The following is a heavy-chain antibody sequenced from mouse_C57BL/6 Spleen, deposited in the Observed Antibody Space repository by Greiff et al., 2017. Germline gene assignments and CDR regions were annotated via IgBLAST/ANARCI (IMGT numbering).Heavy chain of an antibody. CDR1: GYTFTDYN. CDR3: ARGATVVYWYFDV. D-gene: IGHD1-1*01. J-gene: IGHJ1*03. V-gene: IGHV1-18*01. Sequence: EVQLQQSGPELVKPGASVKIPCKASGYTFTDYNMDWVKQSHGKSLEWIGDIYPNNGGTIYNQKFTGKATLTGDKSSSTASMELRSLTSEDTAVYYCARGATVVYWYFDVWGTGTTVTVSS. CDR2: IYPNNGGT.